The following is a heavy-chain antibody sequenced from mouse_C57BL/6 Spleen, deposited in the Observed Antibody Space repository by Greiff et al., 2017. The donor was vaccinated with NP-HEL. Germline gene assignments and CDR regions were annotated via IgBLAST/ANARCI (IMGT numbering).Heavy chain of an antibody. D-gene: IGHD2-12*01. CDR1: GYTFTSYW. Sequence: QVQLQQPGAELVMPGASVKLSCKASGYTFTSYWMRWVKQRPGQGLEWIGEIYPSDGYTNYNQKFKGKSTLTVDKSSSTAYMQLSSLTSEDSAVDYWVRLKAYDWFAYWGQGTLVTVSA. CDR2: IYPSDGYT. CDR3: VRLKAYDWFAY. V-gene: IGHV1-69*01. J-gene: IGHJ3*01.